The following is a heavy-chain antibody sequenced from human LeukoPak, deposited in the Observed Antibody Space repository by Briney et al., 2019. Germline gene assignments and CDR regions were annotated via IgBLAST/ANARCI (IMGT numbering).Heavy chain of an antibody. Sequence: GGSLRLSCAASGFNFDDYAMNWVRQAPGKGLEWVSLITFDGDYTYYADSVKGRFTISRDNSEDSLYLQMNSLRVEDTALYYCTKDIHIGHGSGWPESWGQGTLVTVSS. CDR3: TKDIHIGHGSGWPES. D-gene: IGHD6-19*01. J-gene: IGHJ5*02. CDR1: GFNFDDYA. CDR2: ITFDGDYT. V-gene: IGHV3-43D*03.